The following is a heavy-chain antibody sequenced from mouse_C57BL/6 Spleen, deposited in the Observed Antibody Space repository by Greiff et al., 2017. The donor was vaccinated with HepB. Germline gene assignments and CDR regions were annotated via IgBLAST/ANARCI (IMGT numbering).Heavy chain of an antibody. J-gene: IGHJ1*03. V-gene: IGHV5-4*03. CDR1: GFTFSSYA. Sequence: EVMLVESGGGLVKPGGSLKLSCAASGFTFSSYAMSRIRQTPEKRLEWVATISDGGSYTYYPDNVKGRFTISRDTAKNNLYLQMSHLKSEDTAMYYCESGRPWYFDVWGTGTTVTVSA. CDR2: ISDGGSYT. CDR3: ESGRPWYFDV.